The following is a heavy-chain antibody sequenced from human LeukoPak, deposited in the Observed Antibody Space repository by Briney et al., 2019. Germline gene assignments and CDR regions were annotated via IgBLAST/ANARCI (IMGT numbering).Heavy chain of an antibody. D-gene: IGHD5-18*01. Sequence: SETLSLTCTVSGGSISSNGYYWGWIRQPPGKGLEWIRSIYYSGSTYYSPSLKSRLTISVDTSKNQFSLKLSSVSAADTAVYYCARQVGYSYGRFDYWGQGTLVTVSS. V-gene: IGHV4-39*01. CDR3: ARQVGYSYGRFDY. CDR2: IYYSGST. CDR1: GGSISSNGYY. J-gene: IGHJ4*02.